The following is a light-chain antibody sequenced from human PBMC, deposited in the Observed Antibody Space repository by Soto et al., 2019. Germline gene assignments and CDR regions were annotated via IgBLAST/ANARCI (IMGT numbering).Light chain of an antibody. V-gene: IGKV3-11*01. CDR2: DAS. CDR1: QSVSSS. CDR3: HQYENWPQT. Sequence: EIVLTQSPATLSLSPGERATLSCRASQSVSSSLAWYQQKPGQAPRLLIYDASNRATGIPARFSGSGSGTDFTLTISSLETEDFAVYYCHQYENWPQTFGQGTKVDIK. J-gene: IGKJ1*01.